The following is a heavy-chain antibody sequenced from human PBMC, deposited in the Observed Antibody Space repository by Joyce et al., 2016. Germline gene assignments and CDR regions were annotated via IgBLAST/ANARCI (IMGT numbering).Heavy chain of an antibody. J-gene: IGHJ4*02. CDR2: IEAGDAET. V-gene: IGHV5-51*01. D-gene: IGHD4-17*01. CDR1: GYSFDVHW. Sequence: EVQLVQSGAEVKKPGESLKISCRTSGYSFDVHWIGWVRQMPGKGLEWMGIIEAGDAETRYSPSFQGQGTISADKSSGTAYLQGNNLKASDTAMYYCASNLADYGDKYFDYWGQGTLVTVSS. CDR3: ASNLADYGDKYFDY.